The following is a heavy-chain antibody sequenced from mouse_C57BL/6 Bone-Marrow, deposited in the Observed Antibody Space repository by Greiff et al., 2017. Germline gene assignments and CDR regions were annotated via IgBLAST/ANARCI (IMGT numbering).Heavy chain of an antibody. V-gene: IGHV1-15*01. CDR1: GYTFTDYE. Sequence: VQLMESGAELVRPGASVTLSCKASGYTFTDYEMHWVKQTPVHGLEWIGAIDPETGGTAYNQKFKGKAILTADKSSSTAYMELRSLTSEDSAVYYCTSPDWYFDVWGTGTTVTVSS. CDR3: TSPDWYFDV. J-gene: IGHJ1*03. CDR2: IDPETGGT.